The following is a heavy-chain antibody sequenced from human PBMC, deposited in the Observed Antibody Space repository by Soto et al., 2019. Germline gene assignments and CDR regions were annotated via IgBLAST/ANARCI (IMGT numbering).Heavy chain of an antibody. V-gene: IGHV1-18*01. CDR2: ISTYNGDT. CDR3: ARDAPPADY. J-gene: IGHJ4*02. CDR1: GYTFTRSG. Sequence: ASVKVSCKASGYTFTRSGISWVRQAPGQGLEWMGWISTYNGDTNYAQTFQGRVTMTTDTSTSTVYMELRSLRSDDTAVYYCARDAPPADYWGQGTLVTVSS.